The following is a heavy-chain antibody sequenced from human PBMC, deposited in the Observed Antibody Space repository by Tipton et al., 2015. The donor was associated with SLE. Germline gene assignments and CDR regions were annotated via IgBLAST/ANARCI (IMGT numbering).Heavy chain of an antibody. Sequence: SLRLSCEASGFTFDDYAMHWVRQAPAKGLEWVSGLNWNNSTIAYADSVKGRFTLSRDNAKNSLYLHMNSLRPEDTALYYCASSRSPGMATAPRYWGQGTLVTVTS. V-gene: IGHV3-9*01. J-gene: IGHJ4*02. CDR1: GFTFDDYA. D-gene: IGHD5-24*01. CDR3: ASSRSPGMATAPRY. CDR2: LNWNNSTI.